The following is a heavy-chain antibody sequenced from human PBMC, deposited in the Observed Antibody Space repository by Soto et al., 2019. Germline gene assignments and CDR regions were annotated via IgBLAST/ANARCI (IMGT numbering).Heavy chain of an antibody. V-gene: IGHV1-18*04. Sequence: QVQLVQSGAEVKRPGASLKVSCKASGYTFTSYGINWVRQAPGQGLEWIGWISPYTGNTNYAQEFQGRVTMTADTSTSTAYMELRRLRSDDTAVYYCAREKGKAVTGTYYYYGMDVWGQGTTVTVSS. CDR3: AREKGKAVTGTYYYYGMDV. D-gene: IGHD6-19*01. J-gene: IGHJ6*02. CDR2: ISPYTGNT. CDR1: GYTFTSYG.